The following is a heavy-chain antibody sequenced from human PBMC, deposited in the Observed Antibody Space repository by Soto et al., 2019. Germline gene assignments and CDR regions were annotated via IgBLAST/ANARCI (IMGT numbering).Heavy chain of an antibody. V-gene: IGHV1-8*02. CDR1: EYNFISSE. CDR2: MNPHTGET. J-gene: IGHJ4*02. Sequence: ASVKVSCKTSEYNFISSEINWVRQAPGQGLELMGWMNPHTGETDATRKFQGRLTMTRNTSINTAYLELSSLTSEDTAVYYCAKKHSGSSLAYWGQGSLVTVSS. D-gene: IGHD6-6*01. CDR3: AKKHSGSSLAY.